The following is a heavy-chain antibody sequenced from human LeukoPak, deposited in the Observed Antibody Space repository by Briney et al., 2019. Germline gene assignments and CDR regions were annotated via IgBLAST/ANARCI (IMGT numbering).Heavy chain of an antibody. CDR2: INWNGGST. J-gene: IGHJ4*01. V-gene: IGHV3-20*04. CDR3: ARYSSSSGGASYYLDY. CDR1: GFTFDDYG. Sequence: GGSLRLSCAASGFTFDDYGMSWVRQAPGKGLEWVSGINWNGGSTGYADSVKGRFTISRDNAKNSLYLQMNSLRAEDTAVYYCARYSSSSGGASYYLDYWGHGTLVTVSS. D-gene: IGHD6-6*01.